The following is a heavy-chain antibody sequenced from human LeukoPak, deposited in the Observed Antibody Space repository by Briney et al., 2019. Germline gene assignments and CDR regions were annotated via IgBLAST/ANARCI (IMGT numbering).Heavy chain of an antibody. Sequence: GGSLRLSCAASGFTFSSYWMHWVRQAPGKGLEWVTFIRYDGSNKYYADSVKGRFTISRDNSKDTLNLHMNSLRAEDTAVYYCAKDPTHYRVWDYYETIGLSYWGQGTLVTVSS. J-gene: IGHJ4*02. V-gene: IGHV3-30*02. CDR1: GFTFSSYW. CDR3: AKDPTHYRVWDYYETIGLSY. D-gene: IGHD3-22*01. CDR2: IRYDGSNK.